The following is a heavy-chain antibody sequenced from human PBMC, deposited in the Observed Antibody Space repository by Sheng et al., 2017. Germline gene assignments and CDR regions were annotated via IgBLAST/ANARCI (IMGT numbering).Heavy chain of an antibody. Sequence: QVQLVQSGAEVKKPGSSVKVSCKASGGTFSSYAISWVRQGPWTRALSGWEGIIPFFGTANYAQKFQGRVTITADESTSTAYLELTSLRSEDTAVYYCVRTIYSLSSEAVLWGQGTLVIVSS. CDR1: GGTFSSYA. CDR2: IIPFFGTA. J-gene: IGHJ4*02. D-gene: IGHD5-12*01. V-gene: IGHV1-69*01. CDR3: VRTIYSLSSEAVL.